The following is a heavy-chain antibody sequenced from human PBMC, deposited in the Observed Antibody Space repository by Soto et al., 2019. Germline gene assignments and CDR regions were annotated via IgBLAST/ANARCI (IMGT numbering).Heavy chain of an antibody. D-gene: IGHD6-13*01. CDR1: GGSISSYF. J-gene: IGHJ4*02. V-gene: IGHV4-59*01. Sequence: PSETLSLTCTVSGGSISSYFYIWVRQPPGKGLEWIGSVYYTGTTDYNPSLKSRVTISVDTSKTQFSLNLRSVTAADTAVYYCARYRREAVAGYTLDNWGQGILVTVSS. CDR2: VYYTGTT. CDR3: ARYRREAVAGYTLDN.